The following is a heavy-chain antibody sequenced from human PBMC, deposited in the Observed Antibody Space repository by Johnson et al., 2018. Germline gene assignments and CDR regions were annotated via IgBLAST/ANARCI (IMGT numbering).Heavy chain of an antibody. V-gene: IGHV4-39*01. J-gene: IGHJ6*02. CDR1: FGSIISSPYY. CDR2: LYYSGTV. D-gene: IGHD3-3*01. CDR3: ARRGVETRKHYYYNGLDG. Sequence: QVQLQESGPGLVKPSETLSLTCTVTFGSIISSPYYWGWVRQAPGKTLEWMGNLYYSGTVYYNPSLQRRVSITADTSKNQFAMKLRSGSAADKAVYYCARRGVETRKHYYYNGLDGWGQGTTVTVSS.